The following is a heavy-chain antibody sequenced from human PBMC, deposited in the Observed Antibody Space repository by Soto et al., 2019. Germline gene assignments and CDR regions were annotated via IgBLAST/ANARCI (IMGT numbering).Heavy chain of an antibody. Sequence: EVQLVESGGGLVKPGGSLRLSCAASGFTFSSYSMNWVRQAPGKGLEWVSSISSSSSYIYYADSVKGRFTISRDNAKNSLYRQMNSLRAEDTAVYYCARVGITVACDYWGQGTLVTGSS. CDR2: ISSSSSYI. V-gene: IGHV3-21*01. J-gene: IGHJ4*02. CDR3: ARVGITVACDY. D-gene: IGHD6-19*01. CDR1: GFTFSSYS.